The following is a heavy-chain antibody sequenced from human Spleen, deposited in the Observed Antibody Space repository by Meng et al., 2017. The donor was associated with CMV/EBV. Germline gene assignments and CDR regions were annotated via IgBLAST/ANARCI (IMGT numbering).Heavy chain of an antibody. D-gene: IGHD5-12*01. CDR1: GFTFSDHY. Sequence: GGSLRLSCAASGFTFSDHYMSWIRQAPGKGLEWLSYISGTSSAIYEANSVQGRFTVSRDNAKKSLYLQMNSLRAEDTAVYYCAGDLLGYSAYGVRYFDLWGRGTLVTVSS. CDR2: ISGTSSAI. J-gene: IGHJ2*01. CDR3: AGDLLGYSAYGVRYFDL. V-gene: IGHV3-11*01.